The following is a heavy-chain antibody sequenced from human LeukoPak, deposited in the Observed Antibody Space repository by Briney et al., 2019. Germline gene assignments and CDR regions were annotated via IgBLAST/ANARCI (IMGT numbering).Heavy chain of an antibody. J-gene: IGHJ4*02. V-gene: IGHV4-39*01. CDR2: IYYSGST. CDR1: GGSISSSSYY. CDR3: ARSPYSFTDEAFDY. D-gene: IGHD2-15*01. Sequence: SETLSPTCTVSGGSISSSSYYWGWIRQPPGKGLEWIGSIYYSGSTYYNPSLKSRVTISVDTSKNQFSLKLSSVTAADTAVYYCARSPYSFTDEAFDYWGQGTLVTVSS.